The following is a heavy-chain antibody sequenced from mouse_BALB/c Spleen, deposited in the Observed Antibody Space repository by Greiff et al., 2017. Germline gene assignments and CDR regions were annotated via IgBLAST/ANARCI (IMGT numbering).Heavy chain of an antibody. J-gene: IGHJ3*01. Sequence: SGPGLVKPSQSLSLTCTVTGYSITSDYAWNWIRQFPGNKLEWMGYISYSGSTSYNPSLKSRISITRDTSKNQFFLQLNSVTTEDTATYYCATYYRYDEGAWFAYWGQGTLVTVSA. CDR1: GYSITSDYA. V-gene: IGHV3-2*02. CDR2: ISYSGST. CDR3: ATYYRYDEGAWFAY. D-gene: IGHD2-14*01.